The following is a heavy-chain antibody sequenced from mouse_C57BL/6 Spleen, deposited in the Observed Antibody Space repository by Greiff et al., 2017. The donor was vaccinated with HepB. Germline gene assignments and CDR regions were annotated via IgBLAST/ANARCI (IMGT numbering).Heavy chain of an antibody. D-gene: IGHD1-1*01. Sequence: VKLQESGPGLVQPSQSLSITCTVSGFSLTSYGVHWVRQSPGKGLEWLGVIWSGGSTDYNAAFISRLSISKDNSKSQVFFKMNSLQADDTAIYYCARSYGSSCYYAMDYWGQGTSVTVSS. CDR1: GFSLTSYG. CDR2: IWSGGST. CDR3: ARSYGSSCYYAMDY. V-gene: IGHV2-2*01. J-gene: IGHJ4*01.